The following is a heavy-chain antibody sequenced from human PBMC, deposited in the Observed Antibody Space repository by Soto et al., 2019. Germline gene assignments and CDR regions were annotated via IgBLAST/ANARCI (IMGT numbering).Heavy chain of an antibody. CDR3: ARGRRGYSGYDCGLCG. Sequence: GESLKISCRVSGYSMNNYWIGWVRQMPGKGLEWMGLVYSSDSHTIYSPSFHGQVTISADKSISTAYLQWSSLKASDTAMYYCARGRRGYSGYDCGLCGWGQGTLVTVSS. CDR1: GYSMNNYW. J-gene: IGHJ4*02. D-gene: IGHD5-12*01. CDR2: VYSSDSHT. V-gene: IGHV5-51*01.